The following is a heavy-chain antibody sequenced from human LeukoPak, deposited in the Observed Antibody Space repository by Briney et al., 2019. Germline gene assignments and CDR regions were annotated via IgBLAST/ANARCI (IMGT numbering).Heavy chain of an antibody. J-gene: IGHJ4*02. V-gene: IGHV1-2*02. CDR1: GYTFTDDY. Sequence: ASVKVSCTASGYTFTDDYVHWVRQAPGQGLEWMGWINPNSGVTNYAQKFQGRVTMTRDMSISTAYMELSRLRSDDTAVYYCARSPDILTGENFDYWGQGTLVTVSS. CDR3: ARSPDILTGENFDY. CDR2: INPNSGVT. D-gene: IGHD3-9*01.